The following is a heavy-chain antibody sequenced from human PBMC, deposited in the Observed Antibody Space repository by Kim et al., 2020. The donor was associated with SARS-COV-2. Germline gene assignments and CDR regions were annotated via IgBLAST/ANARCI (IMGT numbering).Heavy chain of an antibody. J-gene: IGHJ6*02. V-gene: IGHV4-34*01. Sequence: PSLTSRVIISVDTSKNQFSLKLSSVTAADTAVYYCARDSSSLYYYYGMDVWGQGTTVTVSS. D-gene: IGHD6-6*01. CDR3: ARDSSSLYYYYGMDV.